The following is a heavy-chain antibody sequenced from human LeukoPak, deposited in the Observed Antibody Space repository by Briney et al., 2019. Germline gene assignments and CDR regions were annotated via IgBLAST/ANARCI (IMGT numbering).Heavy chain of an antibody. CDR2: INPNNGGT. CDR3: ARETQRRHYPPDS. J-gene: IGHJ5*01. CDR1: RHPSTGYF. Sequence: ASVKVSCKVSRHPSTGYFLLCLLLAPGQGLEWMGWINPNNGGTNYAQRFQGRVTMTRDTSINTAYMELSRLRSDDTAVYYCARETQRRHYPPDSCGQGTLVTVSS. V-gene: IGHV1-2*02. D-gene: IGHD1-26*01.